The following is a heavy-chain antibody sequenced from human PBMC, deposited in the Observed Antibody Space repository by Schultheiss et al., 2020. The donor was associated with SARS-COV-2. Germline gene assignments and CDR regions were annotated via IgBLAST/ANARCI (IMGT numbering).Heavy chain of an antibody. D-gene: IGHD3-10*01. CDR3: ARRAASGGMDV. V-gene: IGHV3-21*01. J-gene: IGHJ6*02. CDR2: ISSSSSYI. Sequence: RMTWVRQAPGKGLEWVSSISSSSSYIYYADSVKGRFTISRDNAKNSLYLQMNSLRAEDTAVYYCARRAASGGMDVWGQGTTVTVSS. CDR1: R.